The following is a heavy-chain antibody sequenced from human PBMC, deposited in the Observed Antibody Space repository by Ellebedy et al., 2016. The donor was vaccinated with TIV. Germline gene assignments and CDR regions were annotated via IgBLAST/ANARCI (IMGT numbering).Heavy chain of an antibody. CDR1: GDTVSSNSAA. CDR3: ARVPLVRGASVENYYYYLDV. Sequence: MPSETLSLTCAISGDTVSSNSAAWNWIRQSPSRGLEWLGRTYYRSKWYNDYAVSVKSRITINPDTSKNQFSLQLNSVTPEETAVYYCARVPLVRGASVENYYYYLDVWGKGTTVTVSS. J-gene: IGHJ6*03. D-gene: IGHD3-10*02. V-gene: IGHV6-1*01. CDR2: TYYRSKWYN.